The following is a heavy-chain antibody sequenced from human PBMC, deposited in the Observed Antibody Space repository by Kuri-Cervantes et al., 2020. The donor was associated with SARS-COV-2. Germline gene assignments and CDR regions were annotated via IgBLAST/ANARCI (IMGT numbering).Heavy chain of an antibody. Sequence: SETLSLTCTVSGGSINNYYWSWIRQPPGKGLEWIGYIYDSANTNYNTSLRSRVTMSVDTSKNQVSLKLISVTAADTAVYFCARVGVRSYGVLDYWGQGTLVTVSS. CDR3: ARVGVRSYGVLDY. V-gene: IGHV4-59*01. CDR2: IYDSANT. CDR1: GGSINNYY. J-gene: IGHJ4*02. D-gene: IGHD5-18*01.